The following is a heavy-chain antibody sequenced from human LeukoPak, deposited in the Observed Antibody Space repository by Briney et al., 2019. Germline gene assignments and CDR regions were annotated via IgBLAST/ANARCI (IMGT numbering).Heavy chain of an antibody. CDR3: ARSTMIVGPFGY. CDR1: GESISGFY. CDR2: IYYSGST. Sequence: SETLSLTCTVSGESISGFYWNWIRQPPGKGLEWIGYIYYSGSTYYNPSLKSRVTISVDTSKNQFSLKLSSVTAADTAVYYCARSTMIVGPFGYWGQGTLVTVSS. D-gene: IGHD3-22*01. V-gene: IGHV4-59*06. J-gene: IGHJ4*02.